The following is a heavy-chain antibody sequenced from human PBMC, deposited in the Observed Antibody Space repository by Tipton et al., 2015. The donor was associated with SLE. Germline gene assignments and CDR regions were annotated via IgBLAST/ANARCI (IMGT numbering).Heavy chain of an antibody. D-gene: IGHD4-11*01. V-gene: IGHV4-38-2*02. CDR2: VYHSGST. CDR3: ARGKGPVTHGCYYYMDV. CDR1: GYSISSGYY. Sequence: TLSLTCTVSGYSISSGYYWGWIRQPPGKGLEWIGSVYHSGSTYYNPSLKSRVTISVDTSKNQFSLKLSSVTAAETCVYYCARGKGPVTHGCYYYMDVWGKVTTVTVSS. J-gene: IGHJ6*03.